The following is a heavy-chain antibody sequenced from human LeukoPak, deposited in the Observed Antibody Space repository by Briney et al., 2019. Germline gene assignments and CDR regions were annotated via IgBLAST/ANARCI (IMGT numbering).Heavy chain of an antibody. CDR1: GFTFSSYW. D-gene: IGHD6-19*01. Sequence: GGSLRLSCAASGFTFSSYWMHWVRQAPGKGLVWVSRINSDESRTTYADSVKGRFTISRDNAKNTLYLQMNSLRAEDTDVYYCATGSGWCFIDWGQGTLVTVSS. V-gene: IGHV3-74*01. J-gene: IGHJ4*02. CDR3: ATGSGWCFID. CDR2: INSDESRT.